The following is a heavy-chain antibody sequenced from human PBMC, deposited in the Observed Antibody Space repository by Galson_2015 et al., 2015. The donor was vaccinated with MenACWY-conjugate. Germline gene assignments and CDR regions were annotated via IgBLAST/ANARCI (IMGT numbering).Heavy chain of an antibody. Sequence: SLRLSCAASGFTSSSYAMSWVRQAPGKGLEWVSAISGSGGSTYYADSVKGRFTISRDNSKNTLYLQMNSLRAEDTAVYYCAVQGASEGVEMATIKAKGFDYWGQGTLVTVSS. CDR3: AVQGASEGVEMATIKAKGFDY. CDR2: ISGSGGST. D-gene: IGHD5-24*01. V-gene: IGHV3-23*01. CDR1: GFTSSSYA. J-gene: IGHJ4*02.